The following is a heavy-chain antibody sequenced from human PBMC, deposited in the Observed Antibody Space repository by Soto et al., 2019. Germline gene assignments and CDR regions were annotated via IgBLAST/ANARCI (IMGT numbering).Heavy chain of an antibody. CDR1: GFAFSSYV. J-gene: IGHJ6*02. V-gene: IGHV3-13*01. CDR2: IGTGGDT. D-gene: IGHD6-13*01. Sequence: GESLKISCAASGFAFSSYVLHWVRRAPGKGPEWVSAIGTGGDTYYADSVMGRFTISRDNAKKSLYLQMNSLIAEDMAVYYCARTMGLSSSSWTTYGMDVWGQGTTVTVSS. CDR3: ARTMGLSSSSWTTYGMDV.